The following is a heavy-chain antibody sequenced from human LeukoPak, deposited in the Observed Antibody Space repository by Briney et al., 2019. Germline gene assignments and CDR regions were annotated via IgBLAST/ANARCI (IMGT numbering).Heavy chain of an antibody. CDR3: ARDLGYSGYQLDY. Sequence: SETLSLTCAVYGGSFSGYYWSWIRQPPGKGLEWIGEINHSGSTNYNPSLKSRVTISVDTSKNQFSLKLSSVTAADTAVYYCARDLGYSGYQLDYWGQGTPVTVSS. CDR1: GGSFSGYY. J-gene: IGHJ4*02. D-gene: IGHD5-12*01. CDR2: INHSGST. V-gene: IGHV4-34*01.